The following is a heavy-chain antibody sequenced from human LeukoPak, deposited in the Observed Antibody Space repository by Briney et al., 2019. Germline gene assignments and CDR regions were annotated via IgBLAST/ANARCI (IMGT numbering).Heavy chain of an antibody. CDR3: AKDQAVRTPGAFDI. CDR1: GFTFSSYG. J-gene: IGHJ3*02. Sequence: PGGSLRLSCAASGFTFSSYGMHWVRQAPGKGLEWVAFIRYDGCNKYYADSVKGRFTISRDNSKNTLYLQMNSLRAEDTAVYYCAKDQAVRTPGAFDIWGQGTMVTVSS. CDR2: IRYDGCNK. D-gene: IGHD2-2*01. V-gene: IGHV3-30*02.